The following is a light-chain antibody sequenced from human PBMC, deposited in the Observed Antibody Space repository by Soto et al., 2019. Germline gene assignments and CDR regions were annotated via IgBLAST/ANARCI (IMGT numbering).Light chain of an antibody. Sequence: QSALTQPASVSGSPGQSITISCTGTSSDVGGYNYVSWYQQHPGIAPKLLIYDVTNRPSGVSNRFSGSKSGNTASLTISGLQAEDEADYDCSSYTRSSTLVFGGGTTLTVL. CDR3: SSYTRSSTLV. CDR2: DVT. J-gene: IGLJ2*01. CDR1: SSDVGGYNY. V-gene: IGLV2-14*01.